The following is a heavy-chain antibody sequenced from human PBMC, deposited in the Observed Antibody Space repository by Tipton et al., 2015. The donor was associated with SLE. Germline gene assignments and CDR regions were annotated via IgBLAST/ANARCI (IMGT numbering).Heavy chain of an antibody. J-gene: IGHJ4*02. D-gene: IGHD2-8*02. V-gene: IGHV4-38-2*01. CDR1: GFSISSGYY. CDR3: ARDCTAGVCYTTSFDY. Sequence: GLVKPSETLSLSCDVSGFSISSGYYWGWIRQPPGKGLEWIGSIYQSGNTYYNPSLKSRVSMSTDTFKNQVFLRLSSVTAADTAVYYCARDCTAGVCYTTSFDYWGQGTLVTVSP. CDR2: IYQSGNT.